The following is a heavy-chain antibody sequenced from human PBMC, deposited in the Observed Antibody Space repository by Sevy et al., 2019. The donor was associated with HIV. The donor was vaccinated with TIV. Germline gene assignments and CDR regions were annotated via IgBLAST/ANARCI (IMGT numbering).Heavy chain of an antibody. CDR3: TTDRFHYYGSGSYYNSVDY. CDR2: IKSKTDGGTT. Sequence: GGSLRLSCAASGFTFSNAWMSWVRQAPGKGLEWVGRIKSKTDGGTTDYAAPVKGRFTISRDDSKNTQYLQMNSLKTEDTAVYYCTTDRFHYYGSGSYYNSVDYWGQGTLVTVSS. CDR1: GFTFSNAW. V-gene: IGHV3-15*01. D-gene: IGHD3-10*01. J-gene: IGHJ4*02.